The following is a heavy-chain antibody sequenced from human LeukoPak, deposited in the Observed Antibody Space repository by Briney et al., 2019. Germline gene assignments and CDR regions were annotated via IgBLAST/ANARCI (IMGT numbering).Heavy chain of an antibody. CDR2: INHSGGT. Sequence: PSETLSLTCAVYGGSFSGYYWSWIRRPPGKGLEWIGEINHSGGTNYNPSLKSRVTISVDTSKNQFSLKLSSVTAADTAVYYCARGLFGVRDYWGQGTLVTVSS. CDR3: ARGLFGVRDY. D-gene: IGHD3-3*01. V-gene: IGHV4-34*01. J-gene: IGHJ4*02. CDR1: GGSFSGYY.